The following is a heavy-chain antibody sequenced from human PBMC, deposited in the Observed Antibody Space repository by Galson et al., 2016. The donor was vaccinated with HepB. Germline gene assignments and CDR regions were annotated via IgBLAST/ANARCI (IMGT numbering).Heavy chain of an antibody. Sequence: SLRLSCAASGFTFSNAWMNWVRQAPGKGLEWVSVISAASNTYYTDSVKGRFTISRDNSKTTLYLQMNSLRAEDTAVYYCALGTGIGWYGADWGQGTLVTVSS. CDR1: GFTFSNAW. D-gene: IGHD6-19*01. CDR3: ALGTGIGWYGAD. J-gene: IGHJ4*02. CDR2: ISAASNT. V-gene: IGHV3-53*01.